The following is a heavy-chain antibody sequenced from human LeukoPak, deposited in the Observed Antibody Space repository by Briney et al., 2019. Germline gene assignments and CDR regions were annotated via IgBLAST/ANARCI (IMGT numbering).Heavy chain of an antibody. Sequence: SVKVSCKASGYTFTSYEINWVRQATGHGLEWMGLMNPDSGDTAYAQKFQGRITMTSSTSITTAYMELSSLRSEDTAVYYCARGLGSYDSSELTWPMISFWGQGTQVTVSS. CDR3: ARGLGSYDSSELTWPMISF. CDR1: GYTFTSYE. J-gene: IGHJ4*02. D-gene: IGHD3-22*01. CDR2: MNPDSGDT. V-gene: IGHV1-8*01.